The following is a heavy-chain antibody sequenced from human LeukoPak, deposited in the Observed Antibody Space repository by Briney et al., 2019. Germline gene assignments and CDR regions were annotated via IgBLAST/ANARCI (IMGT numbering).Heavy chain of an antibody. CDR3: ARVDFWSGYYDAPRRVIDY. J-gene: IGHJ4*02. CDR1: GGSFSGYY. Sequence: SETLSLTCAVYGGSFSGYYWSWIRQPPVKGLEWIGETNHSGSTNYNPSLKSRVTISVDTSKNQFSLKLSSVTAADTAVYYCARVDFWSGYYDAPRRVIDYWGQGTLVTVSS. V-gene: IGHV4-34*01. CDR2: TNHSGST. D-gene: IGHD3-3*01.